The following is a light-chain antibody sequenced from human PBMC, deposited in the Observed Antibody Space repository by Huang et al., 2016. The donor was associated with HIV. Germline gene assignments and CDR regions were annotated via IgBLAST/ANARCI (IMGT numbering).Light chain of an antibody. Sequence: DIQMTQSPSSLSASVGDRLTITCRESQSISNYLNWYQQKPGKAPNLLIYAASNLQSGAPSRFSGSGSGTDCTLTVSSLQPEDFATYYCQQSYSTLLTFGGGTKVEI. CDR2: AAS. CDR3: QQSYSTLLT. CDR1: QSISNY. J-gene: IGKJ4*01. V-gene: IGKV1-39*01.